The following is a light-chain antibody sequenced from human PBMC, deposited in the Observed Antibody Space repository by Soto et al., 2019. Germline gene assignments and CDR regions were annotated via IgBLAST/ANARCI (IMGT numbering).Light chain of an antibody. CDR1: QSISSW. V-gene: IGKV1-5*01. CDR2: DAS. J-gene: IGKJ1*01. Sequence: EIQMTQSPSTLSASVGDRVTITCRASQSISSWLAWYQQKPGKAPKLLIYDASSLESGVPSRFSGSGSGTEFTLTISSLQPDDFATYYCQQYNSYSFGQGTKVDVK. CDR3: QQYNSYS.